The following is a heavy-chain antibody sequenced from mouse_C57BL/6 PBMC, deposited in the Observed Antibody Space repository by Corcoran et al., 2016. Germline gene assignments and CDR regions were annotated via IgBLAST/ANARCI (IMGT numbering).Heavy chain of an antibody. D-gene: IGHD2-5*01. V-gene: IGHV1-75*01. CDR1: GYTFTAYS. CDR2: IFPGSGST. J-gene: IGHJ4*01. CDR3: AHDSNYNYAMDY. Sequence: QVQLQQSGPELVKPGASVKLSCKASGYTFTAYSINWVKQRPGQGLEWIGWIFPGSGSTYYNEKFKGKATLTVDKSSSTAYMLLSSLTSEDSAVYFCAHDSNYNYAMDYWGQGTSVTVSS.